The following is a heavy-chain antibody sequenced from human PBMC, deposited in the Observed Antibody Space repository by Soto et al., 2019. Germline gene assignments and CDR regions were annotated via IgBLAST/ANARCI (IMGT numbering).Heavy chain of an antibody. J-gene: IGHJ5*02. Sequence: QVQLVESGGGVVQPGRSLRLSCAASGFTFSSYAMHWVRQAPGKGLEWVAVISYDGSNKYYADSVKGRFTISRDNSKNXLXXQMNSLRAEDTAVYYCARDGTIFGVVIEGWKGIDPWGQGTLVTVSS. CDR3: ARDGTIFGVVIEGWKGIDP. V-gene: IGHV3-30-3*01. CDR1: GFTFSSYA. CDR2: ISYDGSNK. D-gene: IGHD3-3*01.